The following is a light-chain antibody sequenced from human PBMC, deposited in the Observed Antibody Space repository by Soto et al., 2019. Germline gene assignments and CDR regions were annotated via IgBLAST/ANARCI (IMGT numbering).Light chain of an antibody. J-gene: IGKJ1*01. Sequence: DIQMTQSPSSLSASVGDRVTITCRASQTISSYLNWYQQKPGKAPKLLIYAASSLQSGVPSRFSGSGSGTDFTLTIRSLQPEDFATYFCQQIYSTPPTFGQGTKVEIK. CDR3: QQIYSTPPT. CDR1: QTISSY. CDR2: AAS. V-gene: IGKV1-39*01.